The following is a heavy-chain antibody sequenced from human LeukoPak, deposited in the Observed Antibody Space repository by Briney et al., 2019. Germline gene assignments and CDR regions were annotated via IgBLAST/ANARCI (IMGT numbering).Heavy chain of an antibody. Sequence: PSETLSLTCAVYDESFSGYYCSWIRQPPRKGLEWIGEIDHSGSTNYNPSLQSRVTISVDTSKNQFSLKVSSMSAADTAVYYCARGDRPYGEHEAFDIWGHGTTVTVSP. D-gene: IGHD3-10*01. CDR1: DESFSGYY. CDR3: ARGDRPYGEHEAFDI. J-gene: IGHJ3*02. V-gene: IGHV4-34*01. CDR2: IDHSGST.